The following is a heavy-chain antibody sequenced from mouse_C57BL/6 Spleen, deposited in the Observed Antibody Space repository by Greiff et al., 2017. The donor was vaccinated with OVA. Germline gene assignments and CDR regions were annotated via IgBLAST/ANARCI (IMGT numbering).Heavy chain of an antibody. D-gene: IGHD1-1*01. CDR1: GYTFTSYW. J-gene: IGHJ4*01. CDR3: ARRDYVRAMDY. V-gene: IGHV1-55*01. Sequence: VQLQQSGAELVKPGASVKMSCKASGYTFTSYWITWVKQRPGQGLEWIGDIYPGSGSTNYNEKFKSKATLTVDTSSSTAYMQLSSLTSEDSAVYYCARRDYVRAMDYWGQGTSVTVSS. CDR2: IYPGSGST.